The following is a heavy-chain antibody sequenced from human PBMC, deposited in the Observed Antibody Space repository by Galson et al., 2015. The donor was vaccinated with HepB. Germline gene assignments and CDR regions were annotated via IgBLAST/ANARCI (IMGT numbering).Heavy chain of an antibody. J-gene: IGHJ4*02. V-gene: IGHV3-30-3*01. D-gene: IGHD6-6*01. CDR1: GFTFSGYA. CDR2: ISYDGSNK. Sequence: SLRLSCAAPGFTFSGYAMHWVRQAPGKGLEWVAVISYDGSNKYYADSVKGRFTISRDNSKNTLYLQMNSLRAEDTAVYYCASAQALAAPGLDYWGQGTLVTVSS. CDR3: ASAQALAAPGLDY.